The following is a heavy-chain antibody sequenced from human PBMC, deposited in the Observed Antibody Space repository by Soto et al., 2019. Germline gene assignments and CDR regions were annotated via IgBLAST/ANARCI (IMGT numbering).Heavy chain of an antibody. CDR2: IYWDDDE. Sequence: SGPTLVNPTQTLTLTCTFSGFSLSTSGMCVSWIRQPPGKALEWLALIYWDDDERYSPSLKSRLTITKDTSKNQVVLTMTNMDPVDTATYYCAHRNLIAAAGLTLFDYWGQGTLVTVSS. CDR1: GFSLSTSGMC. J-gene: IGHJ4*02. V-gene: IGHV2-5*08. D-gene: IGHD6-13*01. CDR3: AHRNLIAAAGLTLFDY.